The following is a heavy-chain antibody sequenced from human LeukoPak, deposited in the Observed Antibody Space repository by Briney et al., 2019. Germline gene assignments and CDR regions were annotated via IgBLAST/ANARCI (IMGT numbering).Heavy chain of an antibody. CDR3: ARAANTAMPPGGNWFDP. V-gene: IGHV3-11*06. CDR2: ISCSSSST. J-gene: IGHJ5*02. D-gene: IGHD5-18*01. Sequence: PGGSLRLSCAASGFTFSDYYMSWIRQAPGKGLEWVSYISCSSSSTNYADSVKGRFTISRDNAKNSLYLQMNSLRAEDTAVYYCARAANTAMPPGGNWFDPWGQGTLV. CDR1: GFTFSDYY.